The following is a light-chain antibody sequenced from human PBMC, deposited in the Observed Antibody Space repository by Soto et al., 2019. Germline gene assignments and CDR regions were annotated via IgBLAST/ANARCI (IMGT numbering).Light chain of an antibody. CDR1: SSDIGGYNY. Sequence: QSALTQPASVSGSPGQSITISCTGTSSDIGGYNYVSWYQQHPGKAPKVMIFDVNNRPSGVSNRFTGSKSGNTASLTISGLQAEDEAAYYCSSYTSHNTPVVFGGGTKLTVL. CDR3: SSYTSHNTPVV. CDR2: DVN. J-gene: IGLJ2*01. V-gene: IGLV2-14*03.